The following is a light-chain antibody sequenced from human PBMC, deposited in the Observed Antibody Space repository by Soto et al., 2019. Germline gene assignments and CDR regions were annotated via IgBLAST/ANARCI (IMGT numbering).Light chain of an antibody. V-gene: IGLV2-18*02. J-gene: IGLJ1*01. CDR3: NSYTISGTYV. CDR1: SSDVGSYNG. CDR2: EGY. Sequence: QSALTQPPSVSGSPGQSVTISCTGTSSDVGSYNGVSWYQQPPGTAPKLIIYEGYTRPSGVPDRFSGSKSGNTASLTISGLQAEDEADYNCNSYTISGTYVFGTGTKLTVL.